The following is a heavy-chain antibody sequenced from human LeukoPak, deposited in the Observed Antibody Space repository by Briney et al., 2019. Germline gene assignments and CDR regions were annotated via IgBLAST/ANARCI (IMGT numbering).Heavy chain of an antibody. Sequence: GGSLRLSCAASGFTFSNYAMHWVRQAPGKGLEWVAVISYDGSNKYYADSVKGRFTISRDNSKNTLYLQMNSLRAEDTAVYYCARDSVNYGDYVSAFDIWGQGTMVTVSS. CDR2: ISYDGSNK. V-gene: IGHV3-30*04. CDR1: GFTFSNYA. J-gene: IGHJ3*02. D-gene: IGHD4-17*01. CDR3: ARDSVNYGDYVSAFDI.